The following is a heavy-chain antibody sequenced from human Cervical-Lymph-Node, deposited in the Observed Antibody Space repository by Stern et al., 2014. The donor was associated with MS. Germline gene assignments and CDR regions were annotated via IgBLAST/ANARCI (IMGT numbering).Heavy chain of an antibody. CDR3: AHLSPAAGIFDF. Sequence: ESGPTLVKPTQTLTLTCTFSGFSFSTSGVGVGWIRQPPGKALEWLALIYWDDDKRCSPSLKNRLTTTTDTSKNQVVLTMTNMDPVDTATYFCAHLSPAAGIFDFWGQGTLVTVSS. J-gene: IGHJ4*02. V-gene: IGHV2-5*02. CDR1: GFSFSTSGVG. CDR2: IYWDDDK. D-gene: IGHD6-13*01.